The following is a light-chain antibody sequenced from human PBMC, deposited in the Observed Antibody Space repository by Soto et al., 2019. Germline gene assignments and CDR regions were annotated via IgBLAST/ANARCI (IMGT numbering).Light chain of an antibody. CDR1: QSVGDY. CDR3: QQYNNWPWT. Sequence: EIVLTQSPATLSLSPGERATLSCRASQSVGDYLGWYQQKPGQAPRLLIHGASTRAPGFPARFSGSGSGTDFTLTISSLQSEDFAVYYCQQYNNWPWTFGQGTKVDIK. J-gene: IGKJ1*01. V-gene: IGKV3-15*01. CDR2: GAS.